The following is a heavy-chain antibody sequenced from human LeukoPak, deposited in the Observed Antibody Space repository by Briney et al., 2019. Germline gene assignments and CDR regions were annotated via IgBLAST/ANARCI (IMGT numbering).Heavy chain of an antibody. CDR2: MYHSGST. CDR3: ARQGLGLDP. V-gene: IGHV4-38-2*01. Sequence: SETPSLTCAVSGYYISSGYYWGWIRQPPGKGLEWIGSMYHSGSTYYNPSLKSRVTISVDTSKNQFSLKLSSVTAADTAVYYCARQGLGLDPWGQGTLVTVSS. CDR1: GYYISSGYY. J-gene: IGHJ5*02. D-gene: IGHD2-15*01.